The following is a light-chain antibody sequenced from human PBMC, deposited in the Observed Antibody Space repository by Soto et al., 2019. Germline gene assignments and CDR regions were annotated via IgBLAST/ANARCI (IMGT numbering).Light chain of an antibody. CDR1: QRMSAW. CDR2: DAS. V-gene: IGKV1-5*01. Sequence: DIQMTQSPTTLSASVGDRVIITCRASQRMSAWLAWYQQKPGKAPKLLIYDASSLENGVPSRFSGSGSGTEFPLPISSLQPDDFATYYCQQYDTYPWTFGQGTKVDIK. CDR3: QQYDTYPWT. J-gene: IGKJ1*01.